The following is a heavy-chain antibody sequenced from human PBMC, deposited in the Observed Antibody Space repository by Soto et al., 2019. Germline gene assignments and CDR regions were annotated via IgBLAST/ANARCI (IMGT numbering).Heavy chain of an antibody. CDR3: AKGFSYNVIDY. Sequence: GGSLRLSCAASGFTFSTYGMHWVRQAPGKGLEWVAVISYDGSNKYYADSVKGRFTISRDNSKNTLYLQMSSLGAEDTAVYYCAKGFSYNVIDYWAQGTLDTVSS. D-gene: IGHD1-1*01. CDR1: GFTFSTYG. CDR2: ISYDGSNK. V-gene: IGHV3-30*18. J-gene: IGHJ4*02.